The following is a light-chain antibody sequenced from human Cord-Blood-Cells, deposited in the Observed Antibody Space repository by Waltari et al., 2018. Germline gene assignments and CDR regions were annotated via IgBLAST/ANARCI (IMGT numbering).Light chain of an antibody. CDR3: CSYAGSSDVV. Sequence: GTSSDVGGYNYVSWYQQHPGKAPKLMIYDVSKRPSGVPDRFSGSKSGNTASLTISGLQAEDEADYYCCSYAGSSDVVFGGGTKLTVL. V-gene: IGLV2-11*01. CDR1: SSDVGGYNY. CDR2: DVS. J-gene: IGLJ2*01.